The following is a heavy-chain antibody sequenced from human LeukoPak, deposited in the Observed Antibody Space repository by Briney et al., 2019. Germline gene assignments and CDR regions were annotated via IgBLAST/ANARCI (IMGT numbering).Heavy chain of an antibody. CDR2: IRYDGSNK. Sequence: GGSLRLSCAASGFTFSSYGMHWVRQAPGKGLEWVAFIRYDGSNKYYADSVKGRFTISRDNSKNTLYLQMNSLRAEDTAVYYCAKDRGSIAARMVDYWGQGTLVTVSS. CDR3: AKDRGSIAARMVDY. D-gene: IGHD6-6*01. V-gene: IGHV3-30*02. J-gene: IGHJ4*02. CDR1: GFTFSSYG.